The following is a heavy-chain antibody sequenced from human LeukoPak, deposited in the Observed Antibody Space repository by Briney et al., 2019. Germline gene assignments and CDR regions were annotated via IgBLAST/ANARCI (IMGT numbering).Heavy chain of an antibody. CDR1: GFTFGDYA. CDR3: TRVGDYYDSSGYNEKHFDY. CDR2: IRRKAYGGTT. D-gene: IGHD3-22*01. J-gene: IGHJ4*02. V-gene: IGHV3-49*04. Sequence: PGGSLRLSCIASGFTFGDYAMSWVRQAPGKGLEWVGFIRRKAYGGTTEYAASLKGRFTISGDDSKSIAYLQMNSLKTEDTAVYYCTRVGDYYDSSGYNEKHFDYWGQGTLVTVSS.